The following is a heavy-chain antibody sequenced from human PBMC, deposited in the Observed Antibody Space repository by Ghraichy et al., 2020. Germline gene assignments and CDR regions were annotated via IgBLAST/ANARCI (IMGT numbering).Heavy chain of an antibody. Sequence: SETLSLTCTVSGGSVSSGSYYWSWIRQPPGKGLEWIGYIYYSGSTNYNPSLKSRVTISVDTSKNQFSLKLSSVTAADTAVYYCARDYDILTGLSFGMDVWGQGTTVTVSS. CDR3: ARDYDILTGLSFGMDV. CDR1: GGSVSSGSYY. V-gene: IGHV4-61*01. CDR2: IYYSGST. D-gene: IGHD3-9*01. J-gene: IGHJ6*02.